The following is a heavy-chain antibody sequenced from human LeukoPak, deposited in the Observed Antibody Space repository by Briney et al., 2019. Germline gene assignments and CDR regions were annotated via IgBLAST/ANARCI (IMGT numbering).Heavy chain of an antibody. CDR3: VRNGANWEEPNDAFDT. Sequence: SETLSLTRELSGGCITSCYWSGVGPSARRGVEWIGRLYTTESTHYIPPLQSRAFLSGDSLKNEFFLTLTSVTAADTAVYFCVRNGANWEEPNDAFDTWGQGAAVTVSS. J-gene: IGHJ3*02. V-gene: IGHV4-4*07. CDR2: LYTTEST. D-gene: IGHD1-26*01. CDR1: GGCITSCY.